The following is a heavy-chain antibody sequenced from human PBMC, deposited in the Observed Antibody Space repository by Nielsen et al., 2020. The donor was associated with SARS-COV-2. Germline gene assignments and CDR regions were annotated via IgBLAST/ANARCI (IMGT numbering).Heavy chain of an antibody. J-gene: IGHJ5*02. V-gene: IGHV5-51*01. CDR2: IYPGDSDT. CDR3: ARLGLRGAAAGTSWFDP. D-gene: IGHD6-13*01. Sequence: GESLKISCKGSGYSFTSYWIGWVRQMPGKGLEWMGFIYPGDSDTRYSPSFQGQVTISADKSISTAYLQWSSLKASDTAMYYCARLGLRGAAAGTSWFDPWGQGTLVTVSS. CDR1: GYSFTSYW.